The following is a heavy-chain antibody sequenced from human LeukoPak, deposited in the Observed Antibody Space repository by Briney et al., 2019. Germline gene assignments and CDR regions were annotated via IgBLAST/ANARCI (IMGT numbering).Heavy chain of an antibody. CDR1: GFTFSNYW. J-gene: IGHJ4*02. D-gene: IGHD4-11*01. V-gene: IGHV3-30*02. CDR3: AKDLGGRGVTTPYFDY. CDR2: IRYDGSNK. Sequence: GGSLRLSCAASGFTFSNYWMSWVRQAPGKGLEWVAFIRYDGSNKYYADSVKGRFTISRDNSKNTLYLQMNSLRAEDTAVYYCAKDLGGRGVTTPYFDYWGQGTLVTVSS.